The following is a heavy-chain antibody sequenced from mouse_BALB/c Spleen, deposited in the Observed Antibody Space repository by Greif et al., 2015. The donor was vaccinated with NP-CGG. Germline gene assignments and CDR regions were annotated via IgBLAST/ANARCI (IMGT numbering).Heavy chain of an antibody. D-gene: IGHD2-4*01. Sequence: VQLQQSGPELVRPGVSVKISCKGSGYTFTDYAMHWVKQSHAKSLEWIGVISTYSGNTSYNQKFKGKATMTVDKSSSTAYMELARFTSDDSAIYYFARARDDYGYFDYWGQGTTLTVSS. CDR2: ISTYSGNT. V-gene: IGHV1-67*01. CDR3: ARARDDYGYFDY. J-gene: IGHJ2*01. CDR1: GYTFTDYA.